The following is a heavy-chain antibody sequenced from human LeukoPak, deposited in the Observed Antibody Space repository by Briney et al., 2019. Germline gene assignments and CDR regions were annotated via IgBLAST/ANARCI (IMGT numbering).Heavy chain of an antibody. CDR3: ARGPLGYCSILSSAPPACGGFDP. CDR1: GGSFSGYY. V-gene: IGHV4-34*01. D-gene: IGHD2-2*01. CDR2: INHSGST. J-gene: IGHJ5*02. Sequence: SETLSLTCAVYGGSFSGYYWSWMRQPPGKGLEWIGEINHSGSTNYNPSLKSRVTISVDTSKNQFSLKLSSVTAADTAVYSCARGPLGYCSILSSAPPACGGFDPWGQGTLVTVSS.